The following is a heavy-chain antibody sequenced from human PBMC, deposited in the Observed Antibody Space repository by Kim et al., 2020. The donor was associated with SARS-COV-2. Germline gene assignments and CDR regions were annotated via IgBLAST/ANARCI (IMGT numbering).Heavy chain of an antibody. CDR3: AKVTSGSSGWFEYFQH. V-gene: IGHV3-23*01. Sequence: GGSLRLSCAASGFTFNNYAMSWVRQAPGKGLEWGSGIRDRGGSTKYADSVKGRFSISRDNSKNTLYLQMDSLRAEDTAVYYCAKVTSGSSGWFEYFQHWGQGTLLTVSS. CDR2: IRDRGGST. J-gene: IGHJ1*01. D-gene: IGHD6-19*01. CDR1: GFTFNNYA.